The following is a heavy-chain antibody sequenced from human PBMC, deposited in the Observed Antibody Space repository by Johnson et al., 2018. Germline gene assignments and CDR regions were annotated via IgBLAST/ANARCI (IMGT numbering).Heavy chain of an antibody. J-gene: IGHJ6*03. D-gene: IGHD5/OR15-5a*01. CDR3: AKDSVVADPYYYYMDV. Sequence: VQLQESGGGLVQPGGSLRISCTASGFSFTNYWMHWVRQAPGKGPVWVSRIDYDGSRTDYADSVKGRFAISRDNAKNTLPLQMNSLRVYETALYYCAKDSVVADPYYYYMDVWGKGTTVIVSS. V-gene: IGHV3-74*01. CDR2: IDYDGSRT. CDR1: GFSFTNYW.